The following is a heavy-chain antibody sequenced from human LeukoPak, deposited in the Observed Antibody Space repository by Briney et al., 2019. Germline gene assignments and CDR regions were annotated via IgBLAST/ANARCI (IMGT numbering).Heavy chain of an antibody. CDR3: ARNSLAAGNYWFDP. Sequence: GGSLRLSCAASGFTFSSSSMHWVRQAPGKGLEYVSAIGSNGLSTYYANSVKGRFIISRDNSKNTLYLQMNSLRAEDTAVYYCARNSLAAGNYWFDPWGQGTLVTVSS. CDR2: IGSNGLST. CDR1: GFTFSSSS. D-gene: IGHD6-13*01. J-gene: IGHJ5*02. V-gene: IGHV3-64*01.